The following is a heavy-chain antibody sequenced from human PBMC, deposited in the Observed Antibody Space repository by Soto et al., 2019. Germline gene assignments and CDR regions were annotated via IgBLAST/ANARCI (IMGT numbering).Heavy chain of an antibody. CDR2: VNQVGSEK. CDR1: GFTFRGSW. V-gene: IGHV3-7*04. D-gene: IGHD3-16*01. CDR3: ARGGENLDQ. J-gene: IGHJ4*02. Sequence: EVQLVESGGGLVQPGGSLRLTCAASGFTFRGSWMSWVRQAPGKGLDWVANVNQVGSEKYYVDSVKGRFTISRDNANNSLYLQMNSLRAEDTAVYYCARGGENLDQWGRGTLVTVSS.